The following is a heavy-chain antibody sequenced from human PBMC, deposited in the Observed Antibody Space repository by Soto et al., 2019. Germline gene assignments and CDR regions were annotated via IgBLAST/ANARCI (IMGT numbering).Heavy chain of an antibody. CDR1: GFTFSSYS. Sequence: GGSLRLPCAASGFTFSSYSMNWVRQAPGKGLEWVSSISSSSSYIYYADSVKGRFTISRDNAKNSLYLQMNSLRAEDTAVYYCARDLRGYYPYYYGMDVWGQGTTVTVS. CDR3: ARDLRGYYPYYYGMDV. D-gene: IGHD3-10*01. J-gene: IGHJ6*02. V-gene: IGHV3-21*01. CDR2: ISSSSSYI.